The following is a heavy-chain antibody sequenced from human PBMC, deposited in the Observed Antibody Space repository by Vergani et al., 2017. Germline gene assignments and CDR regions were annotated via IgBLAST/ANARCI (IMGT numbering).Heavy chain of an antibody. D-gene: IGHD1-26*01. V-gene: IGHV4-31*03. CDR2: IYYSGST. CDR1: GGSISSGGYY. J-gene: IGHJ4*02. Sequence: QVQLQESGPGLVKPSQTLSLTCTVSGGSISSGGYYWSWIRQHPGKGLERIGYIYYSGSTYYNPSLKSRVTISVDTSKNQFSLKLSSVPAADTAVYYCAREVAGIVASGFDYWGQGTLVTVSS. CDR3: AREVAGIVASGFDY.